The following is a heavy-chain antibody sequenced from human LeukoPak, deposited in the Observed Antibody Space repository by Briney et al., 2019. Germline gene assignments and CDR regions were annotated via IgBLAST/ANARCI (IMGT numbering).Heavy chain of an antibody. CDR2: IYPGDSDT. J-gene: IGHJ5*02. CDR1: GYSFTSYW. V-gene: IGHV5-51*01. Sequence: GESLKISCKGSGYSFTSYWIGWVRQMPGKGLEWMGIIYPGDSDTRYSPSFQGQVTISADKSISTAYLQWSSLKASDTAMYYCARLTAYCSGGSCYGGYWFDPWGQGTLVTVSS. D-gene: IGHD2-15*01. CDR3: ARLTAYCSGGSCYGGYWFDP.